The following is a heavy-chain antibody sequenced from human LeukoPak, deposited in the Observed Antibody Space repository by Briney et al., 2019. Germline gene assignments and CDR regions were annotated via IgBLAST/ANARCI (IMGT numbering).Heavy chain of an antibody. D-gene: IGHD6-19*01. Sequence: ASVKVSCKASGGTFSSYAISWVRQAPGQGLEWMGWINSNSGRTEYAQKFQGRVTLTTDTATSTSYMELRSLTSDDTAVYYCARKGSPVAGKRNWFDPWGQGTLVIVSS. J-gene: IGHJ5*02. V-gene: IGHV1-18*01. CDR1: GGTFSSYA. CDR3: ARKGSPVAGKRNWFDP. CDR2: INSNSGRT.